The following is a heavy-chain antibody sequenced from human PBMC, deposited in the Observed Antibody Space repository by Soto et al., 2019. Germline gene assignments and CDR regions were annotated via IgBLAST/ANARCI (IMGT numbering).Heavy chain of an antibody. CDR2: ISYGGST. D-gene: IGHD5-18*01. CDR1: GGSINSGGYC. J-gene: IGHJ4*02. Sequence: QVQLQESGPGLVKPSQTLSLTCTVSGGSINSGGYCWSWIRQHPGKGLDWIGCISYGGSTSYNPSMKRRVTISVDTSKNPFSLKLSSVTAADTAVYYWSRGILVWGQGTLITVSS. V-gene: IGHV4-31*03. CDR3: SRGILV.